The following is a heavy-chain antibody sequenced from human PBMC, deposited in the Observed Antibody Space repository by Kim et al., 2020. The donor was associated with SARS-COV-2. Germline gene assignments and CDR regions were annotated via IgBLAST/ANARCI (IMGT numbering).Heavy chain of an antibody. CDR1: GGSFSGYY. J-gene: IGHJ5*02. CDR2: INHSGST. CDR3: ARGRSGWSGYNNWFDP. D-gene: IGHD3-3*01. V-gene: IGHV4-34*01. Sequence: SETLSLTCAVYGGSFSGYYWSWIRQPPGKGLEWIGEINHSGSTNYNPSLKSRVTISVDTSKNQFSLKLSSVTAADTAVYYCARGRSGWSGYNNWFDPWG.